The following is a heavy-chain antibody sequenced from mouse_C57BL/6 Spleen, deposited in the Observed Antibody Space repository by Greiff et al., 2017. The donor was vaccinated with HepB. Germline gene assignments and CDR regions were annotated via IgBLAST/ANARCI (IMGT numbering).Heavy chain of an antibody. CDR3: TTAYYYGSSYDYFDY. V-gene: IGHV14-1*01. CDR2: IDPEDGDT. CDR1: GFNIKDYY. D-gene: IGHD1-1*01. Sequence: VQLQQSGAELVRPGASVKLSCTASGFNIKDYYMHWVKQRPEQGLEWIGRIDPEDGDTEYAPKFQGKATMTADTSSKTAYLQLSSLTSEDTAVYYCTTAYYYGSSYDYFDYWGQGTTLTVSS. J-gene: IGHJ2*01.